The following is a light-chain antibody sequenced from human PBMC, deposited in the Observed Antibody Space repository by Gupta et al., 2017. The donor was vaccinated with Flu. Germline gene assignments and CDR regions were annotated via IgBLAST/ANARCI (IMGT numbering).Light chain of an antibody. CDR1: QTVLSSYNNNNY. CDR2: GAS. CDR3: QQSYSSSYT. V-gene: IGKV4-1*01. J-gene: IGKJ2*01. Sequence: NCKSSQTVLSSYNNNNYLAWYQQKPGKAPNLLIYGASTRESGVPDRFSGSGSGTDFTLTISSLQPEDVAIYYCQQSYSSSYTFGQGTKLEI.